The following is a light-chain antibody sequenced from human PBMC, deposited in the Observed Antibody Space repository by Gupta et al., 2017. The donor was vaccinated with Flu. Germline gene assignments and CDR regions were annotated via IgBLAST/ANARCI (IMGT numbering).Light chain of an antibody. V-gene: IGLV2-14*03. J-gene: IGLJ3*02. CDR3: SSDTGSSNVL. Sequence: SITISCTGTSSDIGCYNYVSWYQQHPGEAPKLMIYDVSSRPSEVANRFSGSKTGNTASLTISGRQLEDEADYYCSSDTGSSNVLFGGGTKLAV. CDR2: DVS. CDR1: SSDIGCYNY.